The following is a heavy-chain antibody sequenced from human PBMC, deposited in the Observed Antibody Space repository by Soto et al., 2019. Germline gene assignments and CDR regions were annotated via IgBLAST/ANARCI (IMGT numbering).Heavy chain of an antibody. CDR1: GYTFTSYD. J-gene: IGHJ4*02. CDR3: ARDLGGYCSSTSCSSY. V-gene: IGHV1-46*01. CDR2: INPSGGST. D-gene: IGHD2-2*01. Sequence: ASVKVSCKASGYTFTSYDINWVRQAPGQGLEWMGIINPSGGSTSYAQKFQGRVTMTRDTSTSTVYMELSSLRSEDTAVYYCARDLGGYCSSTSCSSYWGQGTLVTVSS.